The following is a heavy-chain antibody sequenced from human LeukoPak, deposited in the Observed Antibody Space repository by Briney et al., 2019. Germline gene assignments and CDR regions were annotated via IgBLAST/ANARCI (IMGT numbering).Heavy chain of an antibody. D-gene: IGHD6-19*01. CDR2: IYSTGSA. J-gene: IGHJ5*02. V-gene: IGHV4-4*07. CDR3: ARFYSSGWPPIYNWFDP. CDR1: GGSISSYY. Sequence: SETLSLTCTVSGGSISSYYWSWIRQPAGKGLEWIGRIYSTGSANYNPSLKSRVTMSVDTSENQFSLKLSSVTAADTAVYYCARFYSSGWPPIYNWFDPWGQGTLVTVSS.